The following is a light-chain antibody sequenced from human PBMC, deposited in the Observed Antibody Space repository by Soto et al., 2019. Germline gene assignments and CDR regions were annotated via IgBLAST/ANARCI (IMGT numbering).Light chain of an antibody. V-gene: IGLV2-14*01. CDR1: SSDVGGYNY. CDR2: EVT. J-gene: IGLJ3*02. CDR3: SSYTRRNTWV. Sequence: QSVLTQPASVSGSRGQSITISCTGTSSDVGGYNYVSWYQQHPDKAPKLMIYEVTNRPSGVSNRFSGSKSANTASLTISGLKAEDEADYYCSSYTRRNTWVFGGGTKRTVL.